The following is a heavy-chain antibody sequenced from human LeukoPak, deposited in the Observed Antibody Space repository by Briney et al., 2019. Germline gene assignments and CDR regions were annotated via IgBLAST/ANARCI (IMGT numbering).Heavy chain of an antibody. CDR1: GYTFTNYG. D-gene: IGHD2-21*02. J-gene: IGHJ3*02. V-gene: IGHV1-18*01. Sequence: GASVKVSCKASGYTFTNYGITWVRQAPGQGLEWMGWISAYNGNTNYAQKLQGRVTMTTDTSTSTAYMELRSLRSDDTAVYYCARDDCGGDCYSNDAFDIWGQGTMVTVSS. CDR3: ARDDCGGDCYSNDAFDI. CDR2: ISAYNGNT.